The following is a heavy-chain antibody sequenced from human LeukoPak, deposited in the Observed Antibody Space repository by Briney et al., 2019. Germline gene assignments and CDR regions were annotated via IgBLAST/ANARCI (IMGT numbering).Heavy chain of an antibody. Sequence: ASVKVSCKASGGTFSSYAISWVRQAPGQGLEWMGRIIPILGIANYAQKFQGRVTITADKSTSTAYMELSSLRSEDTAVYYCARRDSELLWFGEPLDYWGQGTLVTVSS. CDR1: GGTFSSYA. CDR3: ARRDSELLWFGEPLDY. CDR2: IIPILGIA. D-gene: IGHD3-10*01. V-gene: IGHV1-69*04. J-gene: IGHJ4*02.